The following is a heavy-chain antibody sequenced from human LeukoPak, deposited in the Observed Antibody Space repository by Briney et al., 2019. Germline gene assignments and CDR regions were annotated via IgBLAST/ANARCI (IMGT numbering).Heavy chain of an antibody. CDR2: IKQDGSEK. CDR1: GFTFSSYW. Sequence: GGSLRLSCAASGFTFSSYWMSWVRQAPGKGLEWVANIKQDGSEKYYVDSVKGRFTISRDNAKNSLYLQMNSLRAEDTAVYYCARGSDDYGDYYFDYWGQGTLVTVSS. CDR3: ARGSDDYGDYYFDY. J-gene: IGHJ4*02. V-gene: IGHV3-7*01. D-gene: IGHD4-17*01.